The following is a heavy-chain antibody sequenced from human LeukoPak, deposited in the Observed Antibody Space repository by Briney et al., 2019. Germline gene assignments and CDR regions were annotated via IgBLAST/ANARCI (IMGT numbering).Heavy chain of an antibody. CDR1: GFTFSSYS. Sequence: GGSLRLSCAASGFTFSSYSMNWVRQAPGKGLEWVSSISSSSSYIYYADSVKGRFTISRDNAKNSLYLQVNSLRAEDTAVYYCARVETRTQTGDANYWGRGTLVTVSS. D-gene: IGHD7-27*01. V-gene: IGHV3-21*01. CDR3: ARVETRTQTGDANY. J-gene: IGHJ4*02. CDR2: ISSSSSYI.